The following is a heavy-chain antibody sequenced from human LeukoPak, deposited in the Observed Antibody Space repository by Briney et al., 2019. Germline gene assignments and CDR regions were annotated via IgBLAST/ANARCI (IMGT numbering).Heavy chain of an antibody. J-gene: IGHJ4*02. Sequence: PGGSLRLSCAASGFTSSSSALSWVRQAPGKGLEWVSVITGSGGTTYYADSVKGRFTISRDISENTLYLQMNSLRAEDTAVYYCAKLLNYWGQGTLVTVSS. CDR3: AKLLNY. CDR2: ITGSGGTT. V-gene: IGHV3-23*01. CDR1: GFTSSSSA.